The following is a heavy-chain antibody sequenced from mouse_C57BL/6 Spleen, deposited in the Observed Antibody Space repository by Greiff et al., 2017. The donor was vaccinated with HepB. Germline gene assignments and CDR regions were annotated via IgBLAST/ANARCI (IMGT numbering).Heavy chain of an antibody. CDR3: ARDDYPHWEFDV. CDR2: IYPGDGDT. V-gene: IGHV1-82*01. CDR1: GYAFSSPW. J-gene: IGHJ1*03. Sequence: VQLKESGPELVKPGASVKISCKASGYAFSSPWMNWVKQRPGKGLEWIGRIYPGDGDTNYNGKFKGKATLTADKSSSTAYMQLSSLTSEDSAVYFCARDDYPHWEFDVWGTGTTVTVSS. D-gene: IGHD2-4*01.